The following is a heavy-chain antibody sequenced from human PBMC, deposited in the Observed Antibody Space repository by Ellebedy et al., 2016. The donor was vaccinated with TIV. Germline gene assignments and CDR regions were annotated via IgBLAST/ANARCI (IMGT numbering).Heavy chain of an antibody. V-gene: IGHV4-34*01. CDR3: ARLGYCSSTSCYGYYYGMDV. CDR2: INHSGST. CDR1: GGSFSGYY. D-gene: IGHD2-2*01. J-gene: IGHJ6*02. Sequence: SQTLSLTXXVYGGSFSGYYWSWIRQPPGKGLEWIGEINHSGSTNYNPSLKSRVTISVDTSKNQFSLKLSSVTAADTAVYYCARLGYCSSTSCYGYYYGMDVWGQGTTVTVSS.